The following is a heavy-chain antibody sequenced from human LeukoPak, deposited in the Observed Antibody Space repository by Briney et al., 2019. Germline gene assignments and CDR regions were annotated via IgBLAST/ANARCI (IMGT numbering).Heavy chain of an antibody. Sequence: GGSLRLSCAASGFSFSSYNMNWVRQAQGNGLEWVSFISSSSSNIYYADSVQGRFTISRDNAKNSLYLQMNSLRDEDTAVYYCARLYYYGSGSSDYWGQGTLVTVSS. D-gene: IGHD3-10*01. J-gene: IGHJ4*02. CDR3: ARLYYYGSGSSDY. CDR1: GFSFSSYN. V-gene: IGHV3-48*02. CDR2: ISSSSSNI.